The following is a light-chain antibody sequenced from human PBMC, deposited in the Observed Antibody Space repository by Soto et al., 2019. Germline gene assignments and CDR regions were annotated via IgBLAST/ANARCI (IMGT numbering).Light chain of an antibody. Sequence: QSVLTQPRSVSGSPGQSVTISCTGTSSDVGGYNYVSWYQQHPGKAPKLMIYDVSQRPSGVPDRFSGSKSGNTASLTISGLQAEDEADYYCCSYSGTYTLVVFGGGTKVTVL. V-gene: IGLV2-11*01. CDR1: SSDVGGYNY. CDR3: CSYSGTYTLVV. J-gene: IGLJ2*01. CDR2: DVS.